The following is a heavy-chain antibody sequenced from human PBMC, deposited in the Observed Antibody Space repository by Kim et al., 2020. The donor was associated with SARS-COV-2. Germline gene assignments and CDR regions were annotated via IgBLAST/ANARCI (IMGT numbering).Heavy chain of an antibody. Sequence: SETLSLTCAVYGGSFSGYYWSWIRQPPGKGLEWIGEINHSGSTNYNPSLKSRVTIPVDTSKNQFSLKLSSVTAADTAVYYCASMSHMERVRGVRGPRRWFDPWGQGTLVTVSS. CDR3: ASMSHMERVRGVRGPRRWFDP. CDR1: GGSFSGYY. V-gene: IGHV4-34*01. CDR2: INHSGST. J-gene: IGHJ5*02. D-gene: IGHD3-10*01.